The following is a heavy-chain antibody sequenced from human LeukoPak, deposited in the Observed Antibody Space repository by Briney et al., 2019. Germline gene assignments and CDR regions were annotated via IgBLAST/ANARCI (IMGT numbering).Heavy chain of an antibody. Sequence: SETLSLTCTVSGGSISSSSYYWGWIRQPPGKGLEWIGSIYYSGSTYYNPSLKSRVTISVDTSKNQFSLKLSSVTAADTAVYYCARENRYCSGGSCYSDFDYWGQGTLVTVSS. V-gene: IGHV4-39*02. D-gene: IGHD2-15*01. CDR1: GGSISSSSYY. CDR2: IYYSGST. J-gene: IGHJ4*02. CDR3: ARENRYCSGGSCYSDFDY.